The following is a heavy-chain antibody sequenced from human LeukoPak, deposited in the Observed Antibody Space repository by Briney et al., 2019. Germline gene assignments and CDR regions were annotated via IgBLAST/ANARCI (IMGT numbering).Heavy chain of an antibody. D-gene: IGHD3-16*01. CDR1: GFTFSSYA. J-gene: IGHJ4*02. V-gene: IGHV4-30-2*03. CDR3: ARHVESLGAGFPFDY. Sequence: LRLSCAASGFTFSSYAMSWVRQAPGKGLECIGTISYSGRTYYNPSLKSRVTISRDTSRNQFSLRLTSVTAADTALYYCARHVESLGAGFPFDYWGQGTLVTVSS. CDR2: ISYSGRT.